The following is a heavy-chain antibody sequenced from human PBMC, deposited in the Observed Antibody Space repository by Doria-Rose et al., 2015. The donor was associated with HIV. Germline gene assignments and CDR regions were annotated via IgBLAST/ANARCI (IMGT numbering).Heavy chain of an antibody. J-gene: IGHJ4*02. D-gene: IGHD6-13*01. Sequence: SGPVLVKPTETLTLTCTVSGVSLSSPGMGVSWIRQPPGKALEWLANIFSDDERSYKTSLKIRLTISRGTSKSQLVITMTDMDPVDTATYYCARIKSSRWYHKYYFDFWGQGTLVIVSA. CDR2: IFSDDER. CDR1: GVSLSSPGMG. CDR3: ARIKSSRWYHKYYFDF. V-gene: IGHV2-26*01.